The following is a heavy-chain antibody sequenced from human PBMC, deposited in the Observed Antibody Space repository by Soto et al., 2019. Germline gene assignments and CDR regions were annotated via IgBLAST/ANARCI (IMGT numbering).Heavy chain of an antibody. V-gene: IGHV6-1*01. CDR2: TYYRSKWYN. CDR3: ARDLISIAAAGSGRSLYGMDV. D-gene: IGHD6-13*01. J-gene: IGHJ6*02. Sequence: PSQTLSLTCAISGDSVSSNSAAWNWIRQSPSRGLEWLGRTYYRSKWYNDYAVSVKSRITINPDTSKNQFSLQLNSVTPEDTAVYYCARDLISIAAAGSGRSLYGMDVWGQGTTVTSP. CDR1: GDSVSSNSAA.